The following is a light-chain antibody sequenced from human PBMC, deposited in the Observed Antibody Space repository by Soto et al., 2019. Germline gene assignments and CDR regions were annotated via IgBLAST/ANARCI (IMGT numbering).Light chain of an antibody. CDR2: GNG. J-gene: IGLJ2*01. CDR1: SSKIGAGYD. V-gene: IGLV1-40*01. CDR3: QSYDSSLSAYVV. Sequence: QSVLTQPPSVSGAPGQRVTISCTGSSSKIGAGYDVHWYQQLPGTAPKLLIYGNGNRPSGVPDRFSGSKSGTSASLAITGLQAEDEADYYCQSYDSSLSAYVVFGGGTQLTVL.